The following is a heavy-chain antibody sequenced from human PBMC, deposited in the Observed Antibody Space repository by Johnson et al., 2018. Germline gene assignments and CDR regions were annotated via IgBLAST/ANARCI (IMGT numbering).Heavy chain of an antibody. Sequence: VQLVQSGGGLVQPGGSLRLSCAASGFTFSRYWMSWVRQAPGKGLEWVANIKQDGSDTYYVDSVKGRFTLSRDNAKNSLYPQMNSLRAEETAVYFFSREKDYYGGHYYGMDVWGQGTTVTVSS. CDR2: IKQDGSDT. CDR3: SREKDYYGGHYYGMDV. D-gene: IGHD4-23*01. V-gene: IGHV3-7*01. CDR1: GFTFSRYW. J-gene: IGHJ6*02.